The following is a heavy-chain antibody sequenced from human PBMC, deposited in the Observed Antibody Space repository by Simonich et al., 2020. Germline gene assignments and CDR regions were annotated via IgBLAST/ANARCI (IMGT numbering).Heavy chain of an antibody. Sequence: QVQLVQSGAEVQKPGASVKVSCKASGYTFTGYSMHWVRQAPGQGLEWMGWINPNSGGTNYAQKFQGRVTMTRDTSISTAYMELSRLRSDDTAVYYCARDRAARYYYYYYMDVWGKGTTVTVSS. CDR2: INPNSGGT. CDR3: ARDRAARYYYYYYMDV. D-gene: IGHD6-6*01. J-gene: IGHJ6*03. CDR1: GYTFTGYS. V-gene: IGHV1-2*02.